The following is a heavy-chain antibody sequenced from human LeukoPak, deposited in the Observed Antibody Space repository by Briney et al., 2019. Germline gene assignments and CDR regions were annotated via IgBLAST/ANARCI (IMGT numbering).Heavy chain of an antibody. D-gene: IGHD5-12*01. Sequence: PGGSLRLSCTASGFTFGDYAMTWVRQAPGKGLEWVGFIRSKAYGGTTEFAASVKGRFIISRDDSKSIAYLQMNSLKTEGTAVYYCTAYDPSDYYGMDVWGQGTTVTVS. V-gene: IGHV3-49*04. CDR2: IRSKAYGGTT. CDR3: TAYDPSDYYGMDV. J-gene: IGHJ6*02. CDR1: GFTFGDYA.